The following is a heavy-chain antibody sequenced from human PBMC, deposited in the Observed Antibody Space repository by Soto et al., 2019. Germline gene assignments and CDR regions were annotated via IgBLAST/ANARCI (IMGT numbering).Heavy chain of an antibody. CDR3: ARAQAIYGSRGWYFGV. D-gene: IGHD2-21*01. Sequence: GGSLRLSCAGSGFTFNTYDMHWVRQAPGKGLEWVAMISFDSSDQYYADSFKGRFTISRDNSENTVYLQMNSLRVDDTGVFFCARAQAIYGSRGWYFGVWGRGTLVTVSS. CDR2: ISFDSSDQ. J-gene: IGHJ2*01. CDR1: GFTFNTYD. V-gene: IGHV3-30*03.